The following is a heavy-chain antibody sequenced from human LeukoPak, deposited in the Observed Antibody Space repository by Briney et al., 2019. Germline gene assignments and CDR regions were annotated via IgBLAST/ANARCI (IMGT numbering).Heavy chain of an antibody. V-gene: IGHV1-8*01. CDR3: ARVTGSIDY. J-gene: IGHJ4*02. CDR1: GYTFTNYD. D-gene: IGHD1-26*01. CDR2: ININSGNT. Sequence: ASVNVSCTASGYTFTNYDINWVRQATGQGLEWMGWININSGNTGYAQKFQGRVTMTRDTSISTAYMEVSSLRYDDTAVYYCARVTGSIDYWGQGTLVTVSS.